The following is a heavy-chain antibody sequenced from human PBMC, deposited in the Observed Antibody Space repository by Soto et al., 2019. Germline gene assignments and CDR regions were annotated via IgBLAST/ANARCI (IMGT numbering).Heavy chain of an antibody. CDR3: ARDRAVGEYQYFDY. J-gene: IGHJ4*02. V-gene: IGHV1-69*06. CDR1: GGTFSSYA. CDR2: MMPIFGTA. D-gene: IGHD6-13*01. Sequence: QVQLVQSGAEVKKPGSTVKVSCKASGGTFSSYAISWVRQDPGEGREWMGGMMPIFGTANYAQKFQRRVTITADKSTSTAYMELSRLRSEDTAVYYCARDRAVGEYQYFDYWGQGTLVTVSS.